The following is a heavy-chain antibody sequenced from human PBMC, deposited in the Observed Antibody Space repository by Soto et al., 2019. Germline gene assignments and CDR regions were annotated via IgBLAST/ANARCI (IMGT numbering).Heavy chain of an antibody. CDR2: IIPIFGTA. D-gene: IGHD3-3*01. J-gene: IGHJ4*02. CDR1: GGTFSSYA. Sequence: QVQLVQSGAEVKKPGSSVKVSCKASGGTFSSYAISWVRQAPGQGLEWMGGIIPIFGTANYAQKFQGRVTITADKSTSTVYMELSSLRSEDTAVYYCARAARVLRFLEGYFDYWGQGTLVTVSS. V-gene: IGHV1-69*06. CDR3: ARAARVLRFLEGYFDY.